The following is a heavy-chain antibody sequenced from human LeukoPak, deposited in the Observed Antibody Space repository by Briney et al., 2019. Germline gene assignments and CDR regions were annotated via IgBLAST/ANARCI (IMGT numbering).Heavy chain of an antibody. Sequence: PSETLSLTCTVSGGSISSGGYYWSWIRQPPGKGLEWIGYIYHSGSTYHNPSLKSRVTTSVDTSKNQFSLSLSSVTAADTAVYYCARWEVRLNAFEMWGQGTMVTVSS. CDR2: IYHSGST. CDR1: GGSISSGGYY. D-gene: IGHD3-10*01. J-gene: IGHJ3*02. V-gene: IGHV4-30-2*01. CDR3: ARWEVRLNAFEM.